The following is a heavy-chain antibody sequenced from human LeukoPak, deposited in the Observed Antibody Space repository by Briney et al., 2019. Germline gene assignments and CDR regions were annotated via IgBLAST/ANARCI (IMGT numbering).Heavy chain of an antibody. Sequence: SETLSLTCAVYGGSFSGYYWSWVRQPPGKGLEWIGEINHSGSTNYNPSLKSRVTISVDTSKNQFSLKLSSVTAADTAVHYCARGDIVVVVAATRNWFDPWGQGTLVTVSS. CDR1: GGSFSGYY. J-gene: IGHJ5*02. CDR2: INHSGST. D-gene: IGHD2-15*01. V-gene: IGHV4-34*01. CDR3: ARGDIVVVVAATRNWFDP.